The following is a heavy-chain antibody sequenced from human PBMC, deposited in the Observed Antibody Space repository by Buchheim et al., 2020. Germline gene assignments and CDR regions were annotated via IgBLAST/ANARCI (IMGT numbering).Heavy chain of an antibody. CDR1: GFTFSRYW. J-gene: IGHJ4*02. V-gene: IGHV3-7*01. CDR3: AWTYYRDDSRYSPTDY. Sequence: EVQLVESGGGLVQPGGSLRLSCEASGFTFSRYWMRWVRQAPGKGLEWVANMTEDESETYYVDSVKGRFTISRDNAKNSLYLKMNNLRAEERAVYYCAWTYYRDDSRYSPTDYWGQGSL. D-gene: IGHD3-16*02. CDR2: MTEDESET.